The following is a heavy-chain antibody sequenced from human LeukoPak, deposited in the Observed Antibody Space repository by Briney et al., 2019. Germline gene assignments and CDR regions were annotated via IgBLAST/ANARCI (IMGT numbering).Heavy chain of an antibody. V-gene: IGHV3-11*01. Sequence: PGGSLRLSCAASKFTFSDYYMSWIRQAPGKGLEWVSYISASGSTILYADSVKGRFTISRDNAKNSLYLQTNSLRVEDTAVYYCAREGRTSVDYWGQGTLVTVSS. CDR1: KFTFSDYY. J-gene: IGHJ4*02. CDR2: ISASGSTI. CDR3: AREGRTSVDY. D-gene: IGHD2-2*01.